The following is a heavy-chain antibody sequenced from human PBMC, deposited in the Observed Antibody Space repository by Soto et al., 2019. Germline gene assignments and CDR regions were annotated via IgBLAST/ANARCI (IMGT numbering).Heavy chain of an antibody. CDR1: GGSISSSSYY. Sequence: QLQLQESGPGLVKPSETLSLTCTVSGGSISSSSYYWGWIRQPPGKGLEWIGSIYYSGSTYYNPSLKSRVTISVDTSKNQFSLKLSSVTAADTAVYYCARLDGDSVPGYWGQGTLVTVYS. CDR3: ARLDGDSVPGY. V-gene: IGHV4-39*01. J-gene: IGHJ4*02. CDR2: IYYSGST. D-gene: IGHD4-17*01.